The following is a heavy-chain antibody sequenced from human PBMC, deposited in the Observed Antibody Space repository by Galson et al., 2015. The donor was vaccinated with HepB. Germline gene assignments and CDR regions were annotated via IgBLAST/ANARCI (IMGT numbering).Heavy chain of an antibody. CDR1: GYIFSNYW. V-gene: IGHV5-51*01. CDR2: IYPGDSDT. Sequence: QSGAEVKKPGESLKISCKGSGYIFSNYWIVWVRQMPGKGLEFMGIIYPGDSDTKYSPSFQGQVTISADKSTSTAYLQWSSLKASDTAMYYCAKMSVGCFDYWGREPWSPSPQ. CDR3: AKMSVGCFDY. J-gene: IGHJ4*02. D-gene: IGHD1-26*01.